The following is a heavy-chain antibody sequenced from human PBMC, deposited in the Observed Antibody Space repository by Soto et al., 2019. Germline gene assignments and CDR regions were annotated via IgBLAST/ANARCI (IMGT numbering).Heavy chain of an antibody. CDR1: GFTFSSYS. D-gene: IGHD2-21*01. Sequence: GVLRLSCVASGFTFSSYSLSWVRQTPGKGLEWISCISRSSTYILYADSVKGRFTISRDNAKNSLFLQMNSLRAEDMAVYYCARRRITDGYFAGPHYDFYGMDIWGQGTTVTVSS. CDR3: ARRRITDGYFAGPHYDFYGMDI. CDR2: ISRSSTYI. V-gene: IGHV3-21*06. J-gene: IGHJ6*02.